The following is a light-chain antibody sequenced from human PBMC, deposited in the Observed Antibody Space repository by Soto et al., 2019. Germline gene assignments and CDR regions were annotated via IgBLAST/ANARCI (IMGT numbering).Light chain of an antibody. CDR2: EVS. Sequence: SALTQPASVSGSPGQSITISCTGTSSDVGGYNYVSWYQQNPGKAPKLMIYEVSNRPSGVSNRFSGSKSGNTASLTISGLQAEDEADYYCSSYTSSSTYVFGTGTKVTVL. CDR1: SSDVGGYNY. V-gene: IGLV2-14*01. CDR3: SSYTSSSTYV. J-gene: IGLJ1*01.